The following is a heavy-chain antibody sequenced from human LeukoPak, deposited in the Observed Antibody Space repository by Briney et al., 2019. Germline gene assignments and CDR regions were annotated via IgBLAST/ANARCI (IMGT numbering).Heavy chain of an antibody. CDR3: ARHGYYYDSSGYYGNNWFDP. D-gene: IGHD3-22*01. V-gene: IGHV4-34*01. CDR1: GGSFSGYY. J-gene: IGHJ5*02. CDR2: MNHTGST. Sequence: SETLSLTCAVYGGSFSGYYWSWIRQPPGKGLEWVGEMNHTGSTNYNPSLKSRVTISVDTSKNQFSLKLSSVTAADTAVYYCARHGYYYDSSGYYGNNWFDPWGQGTLVTVSS.